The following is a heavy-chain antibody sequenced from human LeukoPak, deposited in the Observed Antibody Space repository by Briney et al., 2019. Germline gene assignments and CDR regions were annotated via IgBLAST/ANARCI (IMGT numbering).Heavy chain of an antibody. D-gene: IGHD4-17*01. CDR3: ARETNGDYSFDY. CDR2: ISAYNGNT. Sequence: ASVKVSCKASGGTFSSYGISWVRQAPGQGLEWMGWISAYNGNTNYAQKLQGRVTMTTDTSTSTAYMELRSLRSDDTAVYYCARETNGDYSFDYWGQGTLVTVSS. J-gene: IGHJ4*02. CDR1: GGTFSSYG. V-gene: IGHV1-18*01.